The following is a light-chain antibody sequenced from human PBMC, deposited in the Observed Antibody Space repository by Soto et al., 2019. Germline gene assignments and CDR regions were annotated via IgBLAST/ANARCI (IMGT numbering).Light chain of an antibody. CDR1: QSVSSSY. CDR3: QQYGSSSWT. J-gene: IGKJ1*01. V-gene: IGKV3-20*01. Sequence: EIVLTQSPGTLSLSPGERATLSCRASQSVSSSYLAWYQQKPGQAPRLLIYGTSSRATAIPDRFSGSGSGTDFTLTISRLEPEYFAVYYCQQYGSSSWTFGPGTKVEIK. CDR2: GTS.